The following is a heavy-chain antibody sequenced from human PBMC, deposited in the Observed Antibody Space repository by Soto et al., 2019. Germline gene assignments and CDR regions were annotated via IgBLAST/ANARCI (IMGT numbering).Heavy chain of an antibody. D-gene: IGHD4-4*01. Sequence: SETLSLTCTVSGGSISSSSYYWGWIRQPPGKGLEWIGSIYYSGSTYYNPSLKSRVTISVDTSKNQFSLRLSSVTAADMAVYYFARVGGDYSNSYYMDVWGKGTTVTVSS. CDR1: GGSISSSSYY. CDR2: IYYSGST. V-gene: IGHV4-39*01. J-gene: IGHJ6*03. CDR3: ARVGGDYSNSYYMDV.